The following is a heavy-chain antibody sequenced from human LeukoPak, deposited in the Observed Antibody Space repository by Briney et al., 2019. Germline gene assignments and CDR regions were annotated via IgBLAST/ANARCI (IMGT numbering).Heavy chain of an antibody. CDR1: GGSFSGYY. D-gene: IGHD6-13*01. V-gene: IGHV4-34*01. CDR3: ARPSVGYSSSWSWFDP. J-gene: IGHJ5*02. Sequence: SETLSLTCAVYGGSFSGYYWSWIRQPPGKGLEWIGEINHSGSTNYNPSLKSRVTILVDTSKNQFSLKLSSVTAADTAVYYCARPSVGYSSSWSWFDPWGQGTLVTVSS. CDR2: INHSGST.